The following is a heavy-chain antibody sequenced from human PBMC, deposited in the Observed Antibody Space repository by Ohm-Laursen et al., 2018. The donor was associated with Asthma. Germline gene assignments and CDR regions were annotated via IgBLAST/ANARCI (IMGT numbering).Heavy chain of an antibody. Sequence: SQTLSLTCTVSGGSISSGGYYWSWIRQHPGKGLEWIGNIHYSGSTIYNPSLESRLTISVDTSKNQFSLNLSFVTAADTAMYYCARGPMHDYYFDTWGQGTLVTVSS. CDR3: ARGPMHDYYFDT. D-gene: IGHD1-1*01. CDR2: IHYSGST. V-gene: IGHV4-31*03. J-gene: IGHJ4*02. CDR1: GGSISSGGYY.